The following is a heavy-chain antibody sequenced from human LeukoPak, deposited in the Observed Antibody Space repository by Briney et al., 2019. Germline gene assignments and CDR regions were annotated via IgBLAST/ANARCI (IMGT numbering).Heavy chain of an antibody. CDR2: MNPNSGNT. J-gene: IGHJ5*02. Sequence: GESLKVSCKASGYTFTSYDINWVRQAAGQGLEWMGWMNPNSGNTGYAQKFQGRVTITRNTSITTAYMELSSLRSEDTAVYYCARGLGYCTNGVCHNWFDPWGQGTLVTVSS. D-gene: IGHD2-8*01. CDR1: GYTFTSYD. V-gene: IGHV1-8*03. CDR3: ARGLGYCTNGVCHNWFDP.